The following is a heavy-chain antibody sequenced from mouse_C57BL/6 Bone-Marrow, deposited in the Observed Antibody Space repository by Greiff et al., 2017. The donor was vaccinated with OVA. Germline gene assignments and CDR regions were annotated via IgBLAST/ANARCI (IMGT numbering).Heavy chain of an antibody. CDR1: GYTFTSYW. D-gene: IGHD1-1*01. Sequence: LQPGTELVKPGASVKLSCKASGYTFTSYWMHWVKQRPGQGLEWIGNINPSNGGTNYNEKFKSKATLTVDKSSSTAYMQLSSLTSEDSAVYYCARTRRNYGSSLGNFDYWGQGTTLTVSS. CDR3: ARTRRNYGSSLGNFDY. V-gene: IGHV1-53*01. CDR2: INPSNGGT. J-gene: IGHJ2*01.